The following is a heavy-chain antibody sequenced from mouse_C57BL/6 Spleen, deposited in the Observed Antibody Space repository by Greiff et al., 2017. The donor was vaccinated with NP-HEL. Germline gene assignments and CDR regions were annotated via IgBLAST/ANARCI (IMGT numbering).Heavy chain of an antibody. J-gene: IGHJ4*01. D-gene: IGHD3-2*02. Sequence: VQLQQPGAELVKPGASVKLSCKASGYTFTSYWMHWVKQRPGQGLEWIGMIHPNSGSTNYNEKFKSKATLTVDKSSSTAYMQLSSLTSEDAAVYYCAGTAQAAMDYWGQGTSVTVSS. CDR1: GYTFTSYW. CDR3: AGTAQAAMDY. V-gene: IGHV1-64*01. CDR2: IHPNSGST.